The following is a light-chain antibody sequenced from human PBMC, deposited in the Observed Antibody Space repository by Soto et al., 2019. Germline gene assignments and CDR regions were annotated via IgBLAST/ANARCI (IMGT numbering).Light chain of an antibody. CDR3: QQTYSSPPT. CDR1: QSIANY. CDR2: SAS. J-gene: IGKJ4*01. Sequence: DFQMTQSPSSLSASVGDRVTIICRASQSIANYLNWYQQKPGKAPSLLLYSASTLQSGVPSRFSGSGSGTDFTLTISSLQPEDFATYFCQQTYSSPPTFGGGTKVEIK. V-gene: IGKV1-39*01.